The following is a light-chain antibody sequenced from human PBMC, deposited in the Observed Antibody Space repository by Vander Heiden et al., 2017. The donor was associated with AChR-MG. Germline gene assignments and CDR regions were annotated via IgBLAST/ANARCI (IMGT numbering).Light chain of an antibody. V-gene: IGLV2-14*01. Sequence: QSALTQPASVSGSPRQSITLSCTGTRSDVGGYDYVSVYQQHPGKAPKLMIYEVTNRPSGVSSRFSGSKSGNTASLTSSGLQAEDEGDYYCNSYTSSNTWVFGGGTKLTVL. CDR1: RSDVGGYDY. J-gene: IGLJ2*01. CDR3: NSYTSSNTWV. CDR2: EVT.